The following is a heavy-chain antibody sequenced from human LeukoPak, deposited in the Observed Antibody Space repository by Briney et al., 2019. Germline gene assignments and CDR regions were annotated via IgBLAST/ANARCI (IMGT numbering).Heavy chain of an antibody. J-gene: IGHJ4*02. D-gene: IGHD3-10*01. CDR1: GGTFSSYA. V-gene: IGHV1-69*04. CDR2: IIPILGIA. Sequence: SVKVSCKASGGTFSSYAISWVRQAPGQGLEWMGRIIPILGIANYAQKFQGRVTITADKSTSTAYMELSSLRSEDTAVYYCARLSTLVQGIVTHLIFDNWGQGTLVTVSS. CDR3: ARLSTLVQGIVTHLIFDN.